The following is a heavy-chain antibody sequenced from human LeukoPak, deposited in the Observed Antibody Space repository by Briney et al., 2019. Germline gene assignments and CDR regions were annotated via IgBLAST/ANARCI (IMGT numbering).Heavy chain of an antibody. CDR2: ISSRSSST. CDR3: PQTPSSSSQPYYFDY. D-gene: IGHD1-14*01. V-gene: IGHV3-23*01. CDR1: GFTLSSYA. Sequence: GGSLRLSCAASGFTLSSYAMTWVRQAPGKGLQWVSLISSRSSSTFYAGSVKGRLTIRRHHPKNTMYLQVNSQRAEHTALYYCPQTPSSSSQPYYFDYWGQGAQVTVS. J-gene: IGHJ4*02.